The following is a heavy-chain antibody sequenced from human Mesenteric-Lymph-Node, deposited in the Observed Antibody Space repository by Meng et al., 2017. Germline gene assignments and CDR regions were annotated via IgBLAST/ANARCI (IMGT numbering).Heavy chain of an antibody. D-gene: IGHD3-10*01. CDR1: GFTFSKYA. Sequence: GESLKISCAASGFTFSKYAMNWVRQAPGKRLEWVSSINDNGDSTYYADSVKGRFTISRDNSKKTLYLQMKSLRAEDTAVYYCANGGSGELFGTFFDSWGQGTLVTVSS. CDR3: ANGGSGELFGTFFDS. J-gene: IGHJ4*02. CDR2: INDNGDST. V-gene: IGHV3-23*01.